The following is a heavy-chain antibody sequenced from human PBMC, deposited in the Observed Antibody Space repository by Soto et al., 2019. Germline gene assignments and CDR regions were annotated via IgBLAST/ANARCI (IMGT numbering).Heavy chain of an antibody. CDR3: VLKYSSASGYYVGV. CDR1: GFSLNFSGVG. Sequence: QITLKESGRALVNPTQPLTLTCTFSGFSLNFSGVGVSWIRQPPGKALEWLALIYWDDDKRYSSSLQRRVTITKDTSKNQVVLSMTNMDPAGTGTYFCVLKYSSASGYYVGVWGKGTTVTFSS. V-gene: IGHV2-5*04. D-gene: IGHD6-6*01. CDR2: IYWDDDK. J-gene: IGHJ6*03.